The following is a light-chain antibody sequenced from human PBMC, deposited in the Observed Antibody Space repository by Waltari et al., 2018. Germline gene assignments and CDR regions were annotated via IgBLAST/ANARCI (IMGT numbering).Light chain of an antibody. CDR3: SSYADNRRVA. CDR2: EVS. V-gene: IGLV2-8*01. Sequence: QSALTQPPSASGSPGQSVTISCTGTSSDVGGYDFVSWYQQHPGKAPKLMIYEVSERPAGVPDRFPGSKSGNTASLTVSGLQAEDEADYYCSSYADNRRVAFGGGTKLTVL. CDR1: SSDVGGYDF. J-gene: IGLJ2*01.